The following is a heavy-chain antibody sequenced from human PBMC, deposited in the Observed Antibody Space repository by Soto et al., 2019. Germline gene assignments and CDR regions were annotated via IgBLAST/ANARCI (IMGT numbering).Heavy chain of an antibody. CDR1: GFTFSCCA. D-gene: IGHD3-10*01. J-gene: IGHJ4*02. CDR3: ARAGSYRFDY. Sequence: GGSLRLSCAASGFTFSCCAMWWVRQAPGKGLVWVSRINGDGSVTNYAASVKGRFTISRDNAKDTLYLQMDSLRAEDTAVYYCARAGSYRFDYWGQGTLVTVSS. CDR2: INGDGSVT. V-gene: IGHV3-74*01.